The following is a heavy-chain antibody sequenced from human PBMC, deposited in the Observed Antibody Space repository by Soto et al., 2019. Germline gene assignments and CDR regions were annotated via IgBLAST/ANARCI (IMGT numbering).Heavy chain of an antibody. CDR1: GGSISSSNW. D-gene: IGHD6-19*01. CDR3: ARVIFDSSGWYYFDY. V-gene: IGHV4-4*02. CDR2: IYHSGST. J-gene: IGHJ4*02. Sequence: QVQLQESGPGLVKPSGTLSLTCAVSGGSISSSNWWSWVRQPPGKGLEWIGEIYHSGSTNYNPSLKSHVTISVDKSKNQFSMKLSSVTAADTAVYYCARVIFDSSGWYYFDYWGQGTLVTVSS.